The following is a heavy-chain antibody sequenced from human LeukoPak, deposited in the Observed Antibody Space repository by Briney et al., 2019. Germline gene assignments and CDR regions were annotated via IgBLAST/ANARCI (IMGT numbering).Heavy chain of an antibody. CDR1: GGTFSSYA. CDR2: INTYNGDT. J-gene: IGHJ4*02. CDR3: ARRGLDY. D-gene: IGHD3-16*01. V-gene: IGHV1-18*01. Sequence: ASVKVSCKASGGTFSSYAISWVRQAPGQGLEWMGWINTYNGDTNYIQKFQGRVTVTTDTSTTTAYMELRSLRSDDTAVYYCARRGLDYWGQGTLVTVSS.